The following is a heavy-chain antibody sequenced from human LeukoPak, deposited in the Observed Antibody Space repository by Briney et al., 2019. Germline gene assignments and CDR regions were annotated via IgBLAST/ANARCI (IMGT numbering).Heavy chain of an antibody. Sequence: GGSLRLSCAASGFTFSSYGMHWVRQAPGKGLVWVSRINSDGSSTNYADSVKGRFTISRDNAKNTLYLQMNSLRAEDTAVYYCARDQGYQLFDPWGQGTLVTVSS. V-gene: IGHV3-74*01. CDR1: GFTFSSYG. CDR3: ARDQGYQLFDP. D-gene: IGHD2-2*01. J-gene: IGHJ5*02. CDR2: INSDGSST.